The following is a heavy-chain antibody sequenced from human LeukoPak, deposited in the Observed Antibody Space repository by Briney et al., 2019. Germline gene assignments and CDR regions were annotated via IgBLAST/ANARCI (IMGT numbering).Heavy chain of an antibody. D-gene: IGHD2-2*03. J-gene: IGHJ4*02. CDR2: INPNTGGT. CDR3: ARSAGYCSTTDCRPGTFDY. Sequence: ASVKVSCKASGYTFTGYYMHWVRQAPGQGLEWMGWINPNTGGTNYAQKFQGRITMTRDTSISTAYMELISLRSDDTAVYYCARSAGYCSTTDCRPGTFDYWGQGTLVTVSS. CDR1: GYTFTGYY. V-gene: IGHV1-2*02.